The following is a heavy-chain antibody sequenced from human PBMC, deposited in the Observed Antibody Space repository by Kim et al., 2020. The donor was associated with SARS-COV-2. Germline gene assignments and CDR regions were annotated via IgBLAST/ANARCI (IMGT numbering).Heavy chain of an antibody. CDR2: INPSGGST. CDR3: ARDLAVTETISYYYGMDV. V-gene: IGHV1-46*01. J-gene: IGHJ6*02. D-gene: IGHD2-21*02. Sequence: ASVKVSCKASGYTFTSYYMHWVRQAPGQGLEWMGIINPSGGSTSYAQKFQGRVTMTRDTSTSTVYMELSSLRSEDTAVYYCARDLAVTETISYYYGMDVWGQGTTVTVSS. CDR1: GYTFTSYY.